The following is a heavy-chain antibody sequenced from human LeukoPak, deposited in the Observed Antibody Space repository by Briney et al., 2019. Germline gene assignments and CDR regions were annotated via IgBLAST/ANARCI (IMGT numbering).Heavy chain of an antibody. J-gene: IGHJ4*02. Sequence: SETLSLTCTVSGGSISSSSFSWVWIRQPPGKGLQWIGNIHYSGSSYYNPSLKSRVTISVDTSRNIFSLKTHSVTAADTAVYYCAAMSSRFEYYFDYWGQGTLVPVSS. CDR1: GGSISSSSFS. V-gene: IGHV4-39*01. CDR2: IHYSGSS. CDR3: AAMSSRFEYYFDY. D-gene: IGHD5/OR15-5a*01.